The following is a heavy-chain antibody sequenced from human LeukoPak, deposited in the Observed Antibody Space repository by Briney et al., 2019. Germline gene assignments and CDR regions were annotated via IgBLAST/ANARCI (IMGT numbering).Heavy chain of an antibody. CDR2: ISGSGGST. D-gene: IGHD3-16*02. CDR1: GFTFSSYA. J-gene: IGHJ4*02. Sequence: GGSLRLSCAASGFTFSSYAMSWVRQALGKGLEWVSAISGSGGSTYYADSVKGRFTISRDNSKNTLYLQMNSLRAEDTAVYYCAKDPAACDYVWGSYRFGYWGQGTLVTVSS. CDR3: AKDPAACDYVWGSYRFGY. V-gene: IGHV3-23*01.